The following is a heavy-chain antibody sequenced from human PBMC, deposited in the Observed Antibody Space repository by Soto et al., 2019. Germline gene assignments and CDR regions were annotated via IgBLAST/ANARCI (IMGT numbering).Heavy chain of an antibody. CDR1: GFSLSNPRMG. V-gene: IGHV2-26*01. J-gene: IGHJ4*02. CDR2: IFSNDEK. CDR3: ARIHRMSLIVVSQPHFDY. Sequence: SGPTLVNPTETLTLTCTVSGFSLSNPRMGVSWIRQPPGKALEWLAHIFSNDEKSYSTSLKSRLTISRDTSKSQVVLTMTNMDPVDTATYYCARIHRMSLIVVSQPHFDYWGQGAFVTVSS. D-gene: IGHD3-22*01.